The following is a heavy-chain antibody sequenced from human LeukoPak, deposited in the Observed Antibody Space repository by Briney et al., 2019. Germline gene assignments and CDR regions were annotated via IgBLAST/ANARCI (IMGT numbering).Heavy chain of an antibody. J-gene: IGHJ6*02. Sequence: PGGSLRLSCSASGFVFTIYTMYWVRQAPGKGLEWVSSISSSSTYIYYADSVKGRFTISRDNAKNSLFLQMNSLRAEDTAVYYCARASSSWVKRRYYYGLDVWGQGTTVTVSS. CDR3: ARASSSWVKRRYYYGLDV. CDR1: GFVFTIYT. D-gene: IGHD6-13*01. V-gene: IGHV3-21*01. CDR2: ISSSSTYI.